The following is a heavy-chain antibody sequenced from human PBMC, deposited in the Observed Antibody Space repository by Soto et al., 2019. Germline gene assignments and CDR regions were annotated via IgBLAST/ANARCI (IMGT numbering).Heavy chain of an antibody. CDR1: GYTFTSYA. D-gene: IGHD2-21*02. V-gene: IGHV1-3*01. J-gene: IGHJ4*02. CDR2: INAGNGNT. Sequence: ASVKVSCKASGYTFTSYAMHWVRQAPGQRLEWMGWINAGNGNTKYSQNFQGRVTITRDTSASTAYMELSSLRSEDTAVYYCARAWVVVTAPDYWGQGTLVTSPQ. CDR3: ARAWVVVTAPDY.